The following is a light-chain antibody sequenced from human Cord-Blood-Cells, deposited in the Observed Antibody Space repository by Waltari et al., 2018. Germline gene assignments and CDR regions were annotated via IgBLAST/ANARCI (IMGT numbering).Light chain of an antibody. CDR1: SSDVGSYNF. V-gene: IGLV2-23*01. CDR3: CSYAGSSTWV. J-gene: IGLJ3*02. Sequence: QSALTQPASVSGSPGQSITIPCTGTSSDVGSYNFVSWYQQHPGKDPKLMIYEGSKRPSGVSNRFSGSKSGNTASLTISGLQAEDEADYYCCSYAGSSTWVFGGGTKLTVL. CDR2: EGS.